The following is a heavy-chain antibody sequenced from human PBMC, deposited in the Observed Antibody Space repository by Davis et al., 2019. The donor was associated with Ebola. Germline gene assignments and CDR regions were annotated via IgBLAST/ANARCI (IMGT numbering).Heavy chain of an antibody. CDR2: ITKGSDAI. J-gene: IGHJ4*02. V-gene: IGHV3-48*02. Sequence: PGGSLRLSCAASGFVFSDFSMNWVRQAPGKGLEWITYITKGSDAIHYADSVTGRFTVSRDNAKNSVFLQMSSLRDEDSAVYYCARDHFFAFDFWSQGVHVSVSS. D-gene: IGHD3/OR15-3a*01. CDR1: GFVFSDFS. CDR3: ARDHFFAFDF.